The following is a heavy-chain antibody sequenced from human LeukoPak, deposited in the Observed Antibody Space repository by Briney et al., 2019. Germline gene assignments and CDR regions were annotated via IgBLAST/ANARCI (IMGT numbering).Heavy chain of an antibody. CDR1: GFTFDSFA. CDR3: AKEAKSGYHFDY. J-gene: IGHJ4*02. V-gene: IGHV3-23*01. CDR2: ITGSGSNA. D-gene: IGHD3-22*01. Sequence: GGSLRLSCAASGFTFDSFAMNWVRQAPGKGLEWVSTITGSGSNAYYADSVKGRFTISRDNSKNTLYLQMNSLRAEDTAVYYCAKEAKSGYHFDYWGQGTLVTVSS.